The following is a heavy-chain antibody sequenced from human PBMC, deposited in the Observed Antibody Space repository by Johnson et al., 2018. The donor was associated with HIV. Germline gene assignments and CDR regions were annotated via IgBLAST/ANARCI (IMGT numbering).Heavy chain of an antibody. V-gene: IGHV3-74*03. CDR1: GFTFSNAW. J-gene: IGHJ3*02. D-gene: IGHD2-8*01. Sequence: VQLVESGGGVVQPGGSLRLSCAASGFTFSNAWMTWVRQTPGKGLVWVARIYSDGSDTAYADSVKGRFTISRDNAKKTLYLQMNSLRAEDTAVYYCATRDPTYRPGVFDIWGQGTMVTVSS. CDR3: ATRDPTYRPGVFDI. CDR2: IYSDGSDT.